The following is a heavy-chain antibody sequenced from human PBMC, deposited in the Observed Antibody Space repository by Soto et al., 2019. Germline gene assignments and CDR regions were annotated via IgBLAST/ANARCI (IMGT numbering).Heavy chain of an antibody. V-gene: IGHV4-59*01. Sequence: SETLSLTCTVSGGSISSYYWSWIRQPPGKGLEWIGYIYYSGSTNYNPSLKSRVTISVDTSKNQFSLKLSSVTAADTAVYYCARGELSPTLVDYWGQGTLVTVSS. CDR3: ARGELSPTLVDY. CDR2: IYYSGST. CDR1: GGSISSYY. D-gene: IGHD3-10*01. J-gene: IGHJ4*02.